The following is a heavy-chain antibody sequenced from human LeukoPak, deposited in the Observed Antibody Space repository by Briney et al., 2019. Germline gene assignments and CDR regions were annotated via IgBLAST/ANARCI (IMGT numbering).Heavy chain of an antibody. J-gene: IGHJ4*02. V-gene: IGHV3-23*01. Sequence: GGSLRLSCAASGFTLSNYWMSWVRQAPGKGLEWVSAISGSGGSTYYADSVKGRFTISRDNSKNTLYLQMNSLRAEDTAVYYCANVGRDFWSGYYLDYWGQGTLVTVSS. CDR3: ANVGRDFWSGYYLDY. D-gene: IGHD3-3*01. CDR1: GFTLSNYW. CDR2: ISGSGGST.